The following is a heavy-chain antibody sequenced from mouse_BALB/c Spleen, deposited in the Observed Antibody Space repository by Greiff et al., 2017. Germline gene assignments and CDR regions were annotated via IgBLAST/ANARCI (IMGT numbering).Heavy chain of an antibody. Sequence: VQLQQSGTVLARPGASVKMSCKASGYTFTSYWMHWVKQRPGQGLEWIGAIYPGNSDTSYNQKFKGKAKLTAVTSTSTAYMELSSLTNEDSAVYYCTRSPSYDYDDGGFADWGQGTLVTVSA. CDR1: GYTFTSYW. V-gene: IGHV1-5*01. CDR2: IYPGNSDT. CDR3: TRSPSYDYDDGGFAD. D-gene: IGHD2-4*01. J-gene: IGHJ3*01.